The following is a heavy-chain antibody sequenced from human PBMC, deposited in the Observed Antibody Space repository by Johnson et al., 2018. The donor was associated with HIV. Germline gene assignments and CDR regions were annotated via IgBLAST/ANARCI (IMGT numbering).Heavy chain of an antibody. CDR2: LSSSGITI. Sequence: QVQLVESGGGVVRPGGSLRLSCAASGFTFDDYAMSWVRQVSGKGLEWASYLSSSGITIYYAASVKGRFTISRDNAKNSLYLQMNSLRAEDTSVYYCARGQLDNAFDIWGQGTMVTVFS. CDR1: GFTFDDYA. J-gene: IGHJ3*02. V-gene: IGHV3-11*04. CDR3: ARGQLDNAFDI. D-gene: IGHD6-13*01.